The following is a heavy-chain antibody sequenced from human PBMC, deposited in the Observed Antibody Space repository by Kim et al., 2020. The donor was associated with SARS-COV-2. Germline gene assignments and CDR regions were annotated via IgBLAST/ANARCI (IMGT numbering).Heavy chain of an antibody. V-gene: IGHV1-69*13. J-gene: IGHJ4*02. CDR3: ARDFGHYYDSSGYNYHLDY. Sequence: SVKVSCKASGGTFSSYAISWVRQAPGQGLEWMGGIIPIFGTANYAQKFQGRVTITADESTSTAYMELSSLRSEDTAVYYCARDFGHYYDSSGYNYHLDYCGQGTLVTVSS. D-gene: IGHD3-22*01. CDR2: IIPIFGTA. CDR1: GGTFSSYA.